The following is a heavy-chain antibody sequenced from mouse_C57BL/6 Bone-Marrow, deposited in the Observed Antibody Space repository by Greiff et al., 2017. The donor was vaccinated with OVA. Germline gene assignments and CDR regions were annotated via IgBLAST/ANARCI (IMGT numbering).Heavy chain of an antibody. V-gene: IGHV1-52*01. CDR1: GYTFTSYW. CDR2: IDPSDSET. D-gene: IGHD1-1*01. Sequence: QVQLQQPGAELVRPGSSVKLSCKASGYTFTSYWMHWVKQRPIQGLEWIGNIDPSDSETNYNQKFKDKATLTVDKSSSTAYMQLSSLTSEDSAVYYCAREDYYGSSYGFDYWGQGTTLTVSS. CDR3: AREDYYGSSYGFDY. J-gene: IGHJ2*01.